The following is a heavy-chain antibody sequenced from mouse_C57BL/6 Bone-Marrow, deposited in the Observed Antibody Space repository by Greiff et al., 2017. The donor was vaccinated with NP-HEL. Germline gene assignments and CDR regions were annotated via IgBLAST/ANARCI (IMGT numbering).Heavy chain of an antibody. V-gene: IGHV1-85*01. CDR3: TRGSDYDDGDYFDY. J-gene: IGHJ2*01. D-gene: IGHD2-4*01. CDR2: IYPRDGST. CDR1: GYTFTSYD. Sequence: VQLQQSGPELVKPGASVKLSCKASGYTFTSYDINWVKQRPGQGLEWIGWIYPRDGSTKYNEKFKGKATLTVDTSSSTAYMELHSLTSEDSAVYFCTRGSDYDDGDYFDYWGQGTTLTVSS.